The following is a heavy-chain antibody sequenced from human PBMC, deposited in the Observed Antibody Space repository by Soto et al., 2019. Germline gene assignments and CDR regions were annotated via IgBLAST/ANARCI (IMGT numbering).Heavy chain of an antibody. CDR2: IRSKAYGGTT. V-gene: IGHV3-49*05. J-gene: IGHJ3*02. Sequence: EVQLVESGGGLVKPGRSLRLSCTASGFTFGDYAMSWFRQAPGKGLEWVGFIRSKAYGGTTEYAASVKGRFTISRDDSKSIAYLQMNSLKTEDTAVYYRTRDHEPSYSGSYTPDAFDIWGQGTMVTVSS. D-gene: IGHD1-26*01. CDR1: GFTFGDYA. CDR3: TRDHEPSYSGSYTPDAFDI.